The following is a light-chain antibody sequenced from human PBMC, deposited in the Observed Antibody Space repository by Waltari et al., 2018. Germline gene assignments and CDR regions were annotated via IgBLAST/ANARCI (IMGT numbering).Light chain of an antibody. CDR2: EVS. CDR1: SSDVGGYNY. J-gene: IGLJ2*01. Sequence: QSALTQPPSASGSPGQSVTISSTGTSSDVGGYNYVSWYQHHPGKAPKLMIYEVSKRPSGVPDRFSGSKSGNTASLTVSGLQTEDEADYYCSSYAGNHVVFGGGTKLTVL. CDR3: SSYAGNHVV. V-gene: IGLV2-8*01.